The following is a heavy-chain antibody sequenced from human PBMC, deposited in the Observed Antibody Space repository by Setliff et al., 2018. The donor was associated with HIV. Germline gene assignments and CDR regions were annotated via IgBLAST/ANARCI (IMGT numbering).Heavy chain of an antibody. CDR3: ARASGDAYRHPRDYNYYYMDV. V-gene: IGHV4-31*03. CDR2: IYHRGNT. J-gene: IGHJ6*03. CDR1: GGTISSGGYY. D-gene: IGHD4-4*01. Sequence: PSETLSLTCTVSGGTISSGGYYWSWIRQPPGKGLEWIGFIYHRGNTHYNSSLKSRLSISVDTSKNQFSLKLSSVTAADTAVYYCARASGDAYRHPRDYNYYYMDVWGKGDMVTVSS.